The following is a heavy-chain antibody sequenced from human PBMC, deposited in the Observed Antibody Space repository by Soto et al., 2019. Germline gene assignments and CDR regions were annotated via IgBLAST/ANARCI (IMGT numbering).Heavy chain of an antibody. CDR1: GFSLATNEMR. V-gene: IGHV2-70*04. CDR2: IDWDDDK. D-gene: IGHD2-2*01. CDR3: ARMRCSSSSCYYIDY. Sequence: SGPTLVNPTQTLTLTCNFSGFSLATNEMRVTWISQPPGKALEWLARIDWDDDKFYSTSLKTRLTISKDTSKNQVVLTMTNMDPADTATYYCARMRCSSSSCYYIDYWGQGALVTVSS. J-gene: IGHJ4*02.